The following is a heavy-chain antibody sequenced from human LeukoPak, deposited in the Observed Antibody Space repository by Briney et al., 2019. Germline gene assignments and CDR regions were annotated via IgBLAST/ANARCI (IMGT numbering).Heavy chain of an antibody. Sequence: PGGSLRLSCAASELTFNKYPMNWVRQAPGKGLEWVSYISSGSGTIYYADSVKGRFAISRDNAKNSLYLQMNSLRAEDTAVYYCASVFGEVIVRGVDTTHALWDYWGQGTLVTVSS. CDR3: ASVFGEVIVRGVDTTHALWDY. J-gene: IGHJ4*02. CDR2: ISSGSGTI. CDR1: ELTFNKYP. V-gene: IGHV3-48*04. D-gene: IGHD3-16*02.